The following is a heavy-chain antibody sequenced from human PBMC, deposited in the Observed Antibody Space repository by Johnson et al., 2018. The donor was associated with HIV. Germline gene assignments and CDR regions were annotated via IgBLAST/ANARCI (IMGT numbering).Heavy chain of an antibody. Sequence: QEQLVESGGGVVQPGGSLKLSCAASGFNFSKYGMHWVRQAPGKGLEWVAFIRYDGSKKYYEDSVKGRFTISRDNSKNTLYLQMSSLRPEDTAVHYCAKDGYRAALDVWGQGTTVTVSS. CDR2: IRYDGSKK. V-gene: IGHV3-30*02. CDR1: GFNFSKYG. CDR3: AKDGYRAALDV. J-gene: IGHJ3*01. D-gene: IGHD5-24*01.